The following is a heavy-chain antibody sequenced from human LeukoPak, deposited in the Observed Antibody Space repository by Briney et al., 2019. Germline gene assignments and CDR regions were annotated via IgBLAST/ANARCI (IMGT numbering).Heavy chain of an antibody. CDR3: ARVKQWLVVLDY. Sequence: PGGSLRLSCAASGFTFSSYEMKSVRQAPGKWLEWVSYISSSGSTIYYADSVKGRFTISRDNAKSSLYLQMNSLRDEDTAVYHCARVKQWLVVLDYWGQGTLVTVSS. V-gene: IGHV3-48*03. CDR2: ISSSGSTI. D-gene: IGHD6-19*01. J-gene: IGHJ4*02. CDR1: GFTFSSYE.